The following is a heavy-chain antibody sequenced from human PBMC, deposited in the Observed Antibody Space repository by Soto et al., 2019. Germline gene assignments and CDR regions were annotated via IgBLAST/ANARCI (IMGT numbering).Heavy chain of an antibody. J-gene: IGHJ4*02. CDR2: ISGSGGST. CDR1: GFTFGSYA. D-gene: IGHD3-22*01. V-gene: IGHV3-23*01. Sequence: EVQLLESGGGLVQPGGSLRLSCAASGFTFGSYAMSWVRQAPGKGLEWVSAISGSGGSTYYADSVKGRFTISRDNSKNTLYLQMNSLRAEDTAVYYCAKGGILDYYDSSGYGDYWGQGTLVTVSS. CDR3: AKGGILDYYDSSGYGDY.